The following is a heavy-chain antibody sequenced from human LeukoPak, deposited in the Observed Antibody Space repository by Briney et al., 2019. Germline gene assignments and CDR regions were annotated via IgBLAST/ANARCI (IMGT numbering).Heavy chain of an antibody. J-gene: IGHJ4*02. CDR3: VYQVQGVVK. V-gene: IGHV3-64*05. CDR1: GFTFSGSA. CDR2: ISGDGART. D-gene: IGHD3-3*01. Sequence: PGGSLKLSCAASGFTFSGSAMHWVRQAPGKGLEYVSGISGDGARTYYADSVKGRFTISRDNSKNTLFVQMTSLRAEDTAVYYCVYQVQGVVKWGQGTLVTVSS.